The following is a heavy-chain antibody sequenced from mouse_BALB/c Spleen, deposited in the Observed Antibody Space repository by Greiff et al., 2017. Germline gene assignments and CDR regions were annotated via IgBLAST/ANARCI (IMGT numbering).Heavy chain of an antibody. CDR3: ARGEIHGGFDY. J-gene: IGHJ2*01. CDR1: GFTFSSYA. V-gene: IGHV5-6-5*01. CDR2: ISSGGST. Sequence: EVQRVESGGGLVKPGGSLKLSCAASGFTFSSYAMSWVRQTPEKRLEWVASISSGGSTYYPDSVKGRFTISRDNARNILYLQMSSLRSEDTAMYYCARGEIHGGFDYWGQGTTLTVSS.